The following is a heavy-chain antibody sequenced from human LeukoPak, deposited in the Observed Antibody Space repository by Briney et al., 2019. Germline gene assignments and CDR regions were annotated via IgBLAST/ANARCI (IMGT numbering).Heavy chain of an antibody. J-gene: IGHJ4*02. CDR1: GGSVSSGSYY. V-gene: IGHV4-61*01. Sequence: SETLSLTCTVSGGSVSSGSYYWSWIRQPPGKGLEWIGYIYYSGSTNYNPSLKSRVTISVDTSKNQFSLKLSSVTAADTAVYYCARVEASSGYFDYWGQGTLVTVSS. D-gene: IGHD3-22*01. CDR2: IYYSGST. CDR3: ARVEASSGYFDY.